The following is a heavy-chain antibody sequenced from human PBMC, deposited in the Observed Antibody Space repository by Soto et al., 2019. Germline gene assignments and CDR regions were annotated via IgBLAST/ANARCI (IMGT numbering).Heavy chain of an antibody. CDR3: ASSVVVPSTMNYFDY. Sequence: EVQLVQSGAEVKKPGESLKISCKGSGYSFSKYWIAWVRQMPGKGLEWMGIIFPADSDTKYSPSFQGQVTISADKSISTPYLQWSSLKASDTAMYYCASSVVVPSTMNYFDYWGQGSLVTVSS. V-gene: IGHV5-51*01. CDR1: GYSFSKYW. D-gene: IGHD2-15*01. J-gene: IGHJ4*02. CDR2: IFPADSDT.